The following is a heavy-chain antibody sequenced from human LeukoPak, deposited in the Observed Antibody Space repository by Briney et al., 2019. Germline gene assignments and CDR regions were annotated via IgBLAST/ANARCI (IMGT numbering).Heavy chain of an antibody. CDR1: GFTFSSYG. D-gene: IGHD3-10*01. J-gene: IGHJ3*02. V-gene: IGHV3-23*01. Sequence: PGGSPRLSCAASGFTFSSYGVSWVRQAPGRGLEWVLGISNSGGDTQYADSVKGRFAISRDNSKNTLYLQMNSLRAEDTAVYYCAKSRSYTVRDAFEIWGQGTKVTVSS. CDR3: AKSRSYTVRDAFEI. CDR2: ISNSGGDT.